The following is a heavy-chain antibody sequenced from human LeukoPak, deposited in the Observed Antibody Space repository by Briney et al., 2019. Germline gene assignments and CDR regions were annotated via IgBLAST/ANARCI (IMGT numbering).Heavy chain of an antibody. J-gene: IGHJ6*03. CDR1: GFTFSSYW. Sequence: GGSLGLSCAASGFTFSSYWMSWVRQAPGKGLEWVANIKQDGSEKYYVDSVKGRFTISRDNAKNSLYPQMNSLRAEDTAVYYCARVIIEYSSSSHYYYYMDVWGKGTTVTVSS. CDR3: ARVIIEYSSSSHYYYYMDV. D-gene: IGHD6-6*01. CDR2: IKQDGSEK. V-gene: IGHV3-7*01.